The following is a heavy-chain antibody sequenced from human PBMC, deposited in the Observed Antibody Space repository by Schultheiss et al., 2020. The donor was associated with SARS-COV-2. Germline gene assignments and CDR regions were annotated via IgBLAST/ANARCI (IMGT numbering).Heavy chain of an antibody. Sequence: GGSLRLSCAASGFTFSSYSMNWVRQAPGKGLEWVGNINPGGNDKFYSGSVRGRFTISRDNAQNLVYLQMNSLRADDTAVYYCARDGGLVDYYDSSGYLIWGQGTMVTVSS. CDR1: GFTFSSYS. J-gene: IGHJ3*02. CDR2: INPGGNDK. V-gene: IGHV3-7*01. CDR3: ARDGGLVDYYDSSGYLI. D-gene: IGHD3-22*01.